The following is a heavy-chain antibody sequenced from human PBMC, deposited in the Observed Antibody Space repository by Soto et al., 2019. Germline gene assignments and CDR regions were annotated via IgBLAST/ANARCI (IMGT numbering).Heavy chain of an antibody. J-gene: IGHJ4*02. CDR2: ISDSGRIT. CDR3: ARDHGGGGLTLED. D-gene: IGHD3-16*01. CDR1: GFTFSDYY. Sequence: QVHLEESGGALVKPGGSLRLSCTASGFTFSDYYMSWIRQAPGKGLEWVSDISDSGRITHHADSVEGRFTISRDNAENSLYLDMNSLRSEDSAIYYCARDHGGGGLTLEDWGQGTLVTVSS. V-gene: IGHV3-11*01.